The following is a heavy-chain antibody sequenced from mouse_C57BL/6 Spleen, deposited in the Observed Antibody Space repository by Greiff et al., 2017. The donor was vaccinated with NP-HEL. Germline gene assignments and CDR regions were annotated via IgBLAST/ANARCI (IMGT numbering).Heavy chain of an antibody. V-gene: IGHV5-4*01. CDR2: ISDGGSYT. CDR1: GFTFSSYA. CDR3: ARGYDYDDGWFAY. Sequence: EVQVVESGGGLVKPGGSLKLSCAASGFTFSSYAMSWVRQTPEQRLEWVATISDGGSYTYYPDNVKGRFTISRDNAKNNLYLQMSHLKSEDTAMYYCARGYDYDDGWFAYWGQGTLVTVSA. J-gene: IGHJ3*01. D-gene: IGHD2-4*01.